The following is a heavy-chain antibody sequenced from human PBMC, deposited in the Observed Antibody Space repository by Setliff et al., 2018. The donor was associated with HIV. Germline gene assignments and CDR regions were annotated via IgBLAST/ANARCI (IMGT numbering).Heavy chain of an antibody. V-gene: IGHV4-31*03. CDR2: IYYSGST. CDR1: GGSISSGGYY. J-gene: IGHJ5*02. Sequence: PSETLSLTCTVSGGSISSGGYYWSWIRQHPGKGLEWIGYIYYSGSTYYNPSLKSRVSISVDTSNNQFSLKLSSVTAADTAMYYCARDICTSTSCPSGWFDPWGQGTL. CDR3: ARDICTSTSCPSGWFDP. D-gene: IGHD2-2*01.